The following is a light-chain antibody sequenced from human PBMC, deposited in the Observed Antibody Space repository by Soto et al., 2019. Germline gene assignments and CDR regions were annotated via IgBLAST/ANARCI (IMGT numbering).Light chain of an antibody. Sequence: EIVMTQSPATLSVSPGERATLSCRASQSVSSNLAWYQQKPGQAPRLLIYGASTRATGISARFSGSGSGTEFTLTISSLQSEDFALYYCPQYNNWPRGTFGQGTKVEIK. CDR3: PQYNNWPRGT. J-gene: IGKJ1*01. V-gene: IGKV3-15*01. CDR1: QSVSSN. CDR2: GAS.